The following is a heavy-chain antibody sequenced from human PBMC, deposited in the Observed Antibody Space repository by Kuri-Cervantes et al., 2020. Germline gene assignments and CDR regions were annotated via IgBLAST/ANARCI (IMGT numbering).Heavy chain of an antibody. D-gene: IGHD3-3*01. V-gene: IGHV3-30*03. CDR3: ARGLRFLEWFDYYYMDV. J-gene: IGHJ6*03. CDR1: GFTFSSYG. Sequence: GESLKISCVGSGFTFSSYGMHWVRQAPGKGLEWVALISYDGSIKYYADSVKGRFTISRDNSKNTLYLQMNSLRAEDTAVYYCARGLRFLEWFDYYYMDVWGKGTTVTVSS. CDR2: ISYDGSIK.